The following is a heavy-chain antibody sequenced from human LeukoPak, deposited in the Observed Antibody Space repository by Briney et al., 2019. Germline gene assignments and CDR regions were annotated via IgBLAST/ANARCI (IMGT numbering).Heavy chain of an antibody. CDR1: GGSTSSGGYY. CDR3: ARTVAPDIVVVPAAIPHYYYYGMDV. D-gene: IGHD2-2*02. V-gene: IGHV4-31*03. CDR2: IYYSGST. Sequence: PSETLSLTCTVSGGSTSSGGYYWSWIRQHPGKGLEWIGYIYYSGSTYYDPSLKSRVTISVDTSKNQFSLKLSSVTAADTAVYYCARTVAPDIVVVPAAIPHYYYYGMDVWGQGTTVTVSS. J-gene: IGHJ6*02.